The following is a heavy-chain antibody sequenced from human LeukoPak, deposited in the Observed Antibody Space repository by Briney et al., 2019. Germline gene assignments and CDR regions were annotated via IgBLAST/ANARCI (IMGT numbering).Heavy chain of an antibody. CDR2: ISGSGGST. CDR3: AKGDRSGSYYDSDY. CDR1: GFTFSSYA. V-gene: IGHV3-23*01. J-gene: IGHJ4*02. D-gene: IGHD1-26*01. Sequence: GGSLRLSCAASGFTFSSYAMSWVRQAPGKGLEWVSAISGSGGSTYYADSVKGRFTISRDNSKNTLYLQMNSLRAEDTAVYYCAKGDRSGSYYDSDYWGQGTLVTVSS.